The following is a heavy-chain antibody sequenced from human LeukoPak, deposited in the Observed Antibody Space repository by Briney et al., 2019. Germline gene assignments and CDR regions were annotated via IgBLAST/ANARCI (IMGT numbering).Heavy chain of an antibody. V-gene: IGHV3-74*01. Sequence: GGSLRLSCAASGFTFSNYWVHWVRQAPGKGLVWVSRINPDGSTINYADSVKGRFTISRDNAKDTLYLQMNSLRAEDTAVYYCATAGNYRFDYWGQGTLVTVSS. CDR1: GFTFSNYW. J-gene: IGHJ4*02. CDR3: ATAGNYRFDY. D-gene: IGHD1-7*01. CDR2: INPDGSTI.